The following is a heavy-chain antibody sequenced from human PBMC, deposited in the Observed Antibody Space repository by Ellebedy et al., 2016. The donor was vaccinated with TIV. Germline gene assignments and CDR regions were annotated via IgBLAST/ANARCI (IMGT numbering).Heavy chain of an antibody. Sequence: AASVKVSCKASGYTFTGYYMHWVRQAPGQGLEWMGWINPNSGGTNYAQKFQGWVTMTRDTSISTAYMELSRLRSDDTAVYYCARAGRRYDFWSGYYTNSEYFQHWGQGTLVTVSS. J-gene: IGHJ1*01. CDR3: ARAGRRYDFWSGYYTNSEYFQH. CDR1: GYTFTGYY. V-gene: IGHV1-2*04. CDR2: INPNSGGT. D-gene: IGHD3-3*01.